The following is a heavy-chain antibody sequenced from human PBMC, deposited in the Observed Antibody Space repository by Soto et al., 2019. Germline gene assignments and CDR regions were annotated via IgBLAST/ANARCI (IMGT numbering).Heavy chain of an antibody. CDR2: ISGSGGST. CDR1: GFTFSSYA. Sequence: PGGSLRLSCAASGFTFSSYAMSWVRPAPGKGLEWVSAISGSGGSTYYADSVKGRFTISRDNSKNTLYLQMNNLRAEDTAVYYCAKDPLGYYDFWSGKARDAFDIWGQGTMVTVSS. V-gene: IGHV3-23*01. D-gene: IGHD3-3*01. J-gene: IGHJ3*02. CDR3: AKDPLGYYDFWSGKARDAFDI.